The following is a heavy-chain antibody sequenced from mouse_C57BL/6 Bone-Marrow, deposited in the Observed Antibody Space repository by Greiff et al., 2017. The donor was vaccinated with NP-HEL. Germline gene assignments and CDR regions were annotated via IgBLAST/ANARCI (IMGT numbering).Heavy chain of an antibody. Sequence: VQLQQSGPELVKPGASVKISCKASGYSFTGYYMNWVKQSPEKSLEWIGEINPSTGGTTYNQKFKAKATLTVDKSSSTAYMQLKSLTSEDSAVYYCARLITTVVFDYWGQGTTLTVSS. CDR1: GYSFTGYY. V-gene: IGHV1-42*01. CDR2: INPSTGGT. D-gene: IGHD1-1*01. J-gene: IGHJ2*01. CDR3: ARLITTVVFDY.